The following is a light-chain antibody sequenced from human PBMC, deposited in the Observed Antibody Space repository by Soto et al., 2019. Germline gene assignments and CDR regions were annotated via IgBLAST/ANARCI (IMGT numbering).Light chain of an antibody. V-gene: IGKV3-15*01. CDR2: GAS. Sequence: EIVMTQSPATLSVSPGERATLSCRASQSVSSNLAWYQQKPGQAPRLLIYGASTRATGIPARFSGSGSGTEFTLTISSLQSEDFAVYYCQQYNNWPRGTFGGGTRWIS. CDR1: QSVSSN. J-gene: IGKJ4*01. CDR3: QQYNNWPRGT.